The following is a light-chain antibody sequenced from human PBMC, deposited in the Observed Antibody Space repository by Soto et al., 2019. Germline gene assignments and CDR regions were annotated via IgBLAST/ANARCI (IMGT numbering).Light chain of an antibody. V-gene: IGKV1-27*01. CDR2: GAS. Sequence: DTQMTQSPSSPSASVGDRVTITCRASQGISNSLAWYQQKPGKVPELLIYGASTLQPGVPSRFSGSGSGTDFALTISSLQPEDVATYYCQNYNSAPRTFGQGTKVELK. J-gene: IGKJ1*01. CDR1: QGISNS. CDR3: QNYNSAPRT.